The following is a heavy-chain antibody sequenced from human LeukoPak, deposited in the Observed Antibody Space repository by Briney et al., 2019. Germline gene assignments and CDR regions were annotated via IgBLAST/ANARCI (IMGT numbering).Heavy chain of an antibody. CDR1: GFTFSNFA. Sequence: TGGSLRLSCEVFGFTFSNFAMTWVRQAPGKGLEWVSTMSGSGTSTYYADSVTGRFTISRDNSKNTLYLQMNSLRVDDTALYYRAKLRLQQAKTNYFDYWGQGTLVTVSS. D-gene: IGHD6-13*01. J-gene: IGHJ4*02. CDR3: AKLRLQQAKTNYFDY. V-gene: IGHV3-23*01. CDR2: MSGSGTST.